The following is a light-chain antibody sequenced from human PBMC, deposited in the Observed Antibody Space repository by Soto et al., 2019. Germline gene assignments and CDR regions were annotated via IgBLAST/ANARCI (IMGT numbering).Light chain of an antibody. V-gene: IGKV3-20*01. CDR3: QQYGSSPLS. CDR1: QSVSSNY. CDR2: GAS. J-gene: IGKJ3*01. Sequence: EIVLTQSPGALSLSPGERATLSCRASQSVSSNYFAWYQQRPGQGPRLLNYGASTRATGIPDRFSGSGSGTDFTLTISRLEHGDFAVYYCQQYGSSPLSFGPGTKVDIK.